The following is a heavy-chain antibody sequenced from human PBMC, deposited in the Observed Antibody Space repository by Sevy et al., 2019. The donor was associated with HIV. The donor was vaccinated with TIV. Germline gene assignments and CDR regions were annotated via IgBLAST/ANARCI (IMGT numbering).Heavy chain of an antibody. V-gene: IGHV3-66*02. CDR1: GFTAKDKT. CDR2: FFSSGST. Sequence: GGSLRLPVAISGFTAKDKTTIGFRQAPGKGLGGASVFFSSGSTYYADSAKGRFTISRDNSKNTVDLQMNSVRAEDTAVYYCVSLFLSYRSGWSYFDYWGQGTLVTVSS. CDR3: VSLFLSYRSGWSYFDY. J-gene: IGHJ4*02. D-gene: IGHD6-19*01.